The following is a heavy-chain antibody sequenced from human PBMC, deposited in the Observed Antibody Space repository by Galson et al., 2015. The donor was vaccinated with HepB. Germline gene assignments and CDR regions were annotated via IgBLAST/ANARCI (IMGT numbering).Heavy chain of an antibody. J-gene: IGHJ6*02. Sequence: SLRLSCAASGFTFSDYYMSWIRQAPGKGLEWVSYISSSGSTIYYADSVKGRFTISRDNAKNSLYLQMNSLRAEDTAVYYCAREATRGYYGMDVWGQGTTVTVSS. CDR1: GFTFSDYY. V-gene: IGHV3-11*01. D-gene: IGHD1-26*01. CDR2: ISSSGSTI. CDR3: AREATRGYYGMDV.